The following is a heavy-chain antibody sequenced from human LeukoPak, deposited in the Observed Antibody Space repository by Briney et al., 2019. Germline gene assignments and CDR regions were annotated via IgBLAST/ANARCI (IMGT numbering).Heavy chain of an antibody. Sequence: GGSLRLSCAVSGLTFSKAWMSWVRQAPGKGLEGVGRIKSKTEGGTTDYAAPVKGRFTISRDDSKNTLYLHMNTLKTEDTAVYYCTIMTKWELVRFDYWGQGALVTVSS. V-gene: IGHV3-15*01. J-gene: IGHJ4*02. CDR3: TIMTKWELVRFDY. CDR2: IKSKTEGGTT. CDR1: GLTFSKAW. D-gene: IGHD1-26*01.